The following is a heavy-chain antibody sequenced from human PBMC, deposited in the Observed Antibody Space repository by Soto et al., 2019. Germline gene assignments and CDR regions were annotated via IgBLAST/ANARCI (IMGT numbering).Heavy chain of an antibody. CDR3: ASVSGRYYYPRGYFDY. J-gene: IGHJ4*02. V-gene: IGHV1-69*06. CDR1: GGTFSSYA. Sequence: ASVKVSCKASGGTFSSYAISWVRQAPGQGLEWMGGIIPIFGTANYAQKFQGRVTITADKSTSTAYMELSSLRSEDKAVYYCASVSGRYYYPRGYFDYWGQGSLVTVSS. D-gene: IGHD1-26*01. CDR2: IIPIFGTA.